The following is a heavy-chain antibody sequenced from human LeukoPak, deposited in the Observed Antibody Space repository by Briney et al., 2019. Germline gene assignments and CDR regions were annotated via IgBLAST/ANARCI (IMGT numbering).Heavy chain of an antibody. CDR2: ISYDGSNK. J-gene: IGHJ4*02. Sequence: PGRSLRLSGAASGFTFSSYAMHWVRQAPGKGLEWVAVISYDGSNKYYADSMKGRFTISRDNSKNTLYLQMNSLRAEDTAVYYCARDLGHYDFWSGYYTGNFDYWGQGTLVTVSS. V-gene: IGHV3-30-3*01. D-gene: IGHD3-3*01. CDR3: ARDLGHYDFWSGYYTGNFDY. CDR1: GFTFSSYA.